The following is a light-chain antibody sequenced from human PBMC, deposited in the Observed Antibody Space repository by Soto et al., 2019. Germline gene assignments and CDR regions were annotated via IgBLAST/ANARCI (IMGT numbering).Light chain of an antibody. Sequence: QSALTQPASVSGSPGQSITISCTVTSSDVGGYNYVSWYQQHPGKAPKLMIYDVSNRPSGVSNRFSVSKSANTASLTISGLQAEDEADYYCSSYTSSSTYVFGPGTKLTVL. CDR2: DVS. V-gene: IGLV2-14*01. CDR3: SSYTSSSTYV. CDR1: SSDVGGYNY. J-gene: IGLJ1*01.